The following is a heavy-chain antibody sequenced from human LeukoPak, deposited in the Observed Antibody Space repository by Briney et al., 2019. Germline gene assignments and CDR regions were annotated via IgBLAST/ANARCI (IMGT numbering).Heavy chain of an antibody. J-gene: IGHJ3*02. CDR3: ATVGIARSAFDI. Sequence: ASVKVSCKVSGYTLTELSMHWVRQAPGKGLEWMGGFDPEDGETIYAQKFQGRVTMTEDTSTDTAYMELSSLRSEDTAVYYCATVGIARSAFDIWGQGTMVTVSS. D-gene: IGHD2-21*01. CDR2: FDPEDGET. V-gene: IGHV1-24*01. CDR1: GYTLTELS.